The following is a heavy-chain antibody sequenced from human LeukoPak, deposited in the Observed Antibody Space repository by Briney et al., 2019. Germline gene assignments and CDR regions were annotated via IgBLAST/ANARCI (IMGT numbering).Heavy chain of an antibody. CDR2: TYYRSKWYN. Sequence: PSQALSLTCAISGDSVSSNSAAWNWIRQSPSRGLEWLGRTYYRSKWYNDYAVSVKSRITINPDTSKNQFSLQLNSVTPEDTAVYYCARDLGYSSGWAIDAFDIWGQGTMVTVSS. V-gene: IGHV6-1*01. CDR1: GDSVSSNSAA. J-gene: IGHJ3*02. CDR3: ARDLGYSSGWAIDAFDI. D-gene: IGHD6-19*01.